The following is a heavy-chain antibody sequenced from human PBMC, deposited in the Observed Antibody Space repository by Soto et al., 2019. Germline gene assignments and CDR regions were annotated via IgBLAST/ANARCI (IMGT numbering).Heavy chain of an antibody. CDR2: ISSTTNYI. V-gene: IGHV3-21*04. Sequence: PGGSLTLSCAASGFTFTRYRMNWVRQAPGKGLEWVSSISSTTNYIYYGDSMKGRFTISRDNAKNSLYLEMNSLSADDTAVYYCAKEGGRARGYNDGNTYFDYWGQGTRVTVSS. D-gene: IGHD5-12*01. J-gene: IGHJ4*02. CDR3: AKEGGRARGYNDGNTYFDY. CDR1: GFTFTRYR.